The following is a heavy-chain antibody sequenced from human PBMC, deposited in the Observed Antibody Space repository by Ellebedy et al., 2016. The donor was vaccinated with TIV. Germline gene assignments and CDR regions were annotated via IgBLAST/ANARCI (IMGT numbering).Heavy chain of an antibody. CDR2: IFHSGST. J-gene: IGHJ4*02. V-gene: IGHV4-59*01. CDR3: ARGGRWLQFSY. CDR1: GGSFTSYY. D-gene: IGHD5-24*01. Sequence: GSLRLSXTVSGGSFTSYYWTWIRQPPGKGLEWIGYIFHSGSTNYNPSLKSRVTISVDTSKTQFSLKLSSMTTADTGVYYCARGGRWLQFSYWGQGTLVTVSS.